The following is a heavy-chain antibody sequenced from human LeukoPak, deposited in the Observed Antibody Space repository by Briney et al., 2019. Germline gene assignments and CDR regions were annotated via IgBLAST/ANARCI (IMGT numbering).Heavy chain of an antibody. CDR3: AVVDFWSGYYYFDY. J-gene: IGHJ4*02. CDR2: IYYSGST. V-gene: IGHV4-59*01. D-gene: IGHD3-3*01. Sequence: SETLSLTCTVSGGSISSYYWGWIRQPPGKGLEWIGYIYYSGSTNYNPSLKSRVTISVDTSKNQFSLKLSSVTAADTAVYYCAVVDFWSGYYYFDYWGQGTLVTVSS. CDR1: GGSISSYY.